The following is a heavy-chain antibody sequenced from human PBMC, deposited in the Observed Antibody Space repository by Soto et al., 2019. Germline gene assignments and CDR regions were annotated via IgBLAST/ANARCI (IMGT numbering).Heavy chain of an antibody. V-gene: IGHV3-53*01. Sequence: EVQLVESGGGLIQSGGSLRLSCTASGFTVSSIYMSWVRQAPGKGLEWVSVIYSGGSTYYADSVKGRFTISRDNSKNTLYLQMNSQRAEDTAVYYCAREPYSSSWPYNWFDPWGQGTLVTVSS. CDR1: GFTVSSIY. J-gene: IGHJ5*02. CDR2: IYSGGST. CDR3: AREPYSSSWPYNWFDP. D-gene: IGHD6-6*01.